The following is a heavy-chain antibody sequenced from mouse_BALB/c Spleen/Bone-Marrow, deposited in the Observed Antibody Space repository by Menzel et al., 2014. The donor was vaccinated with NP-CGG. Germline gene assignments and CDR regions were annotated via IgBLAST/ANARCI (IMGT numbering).Heavy chain of an antibody. CDR1: GFDFSRYW. V-gene: IGHV4-1*02. CDR3: ARLGYYGWFAY. D-gene: IGHD2-3*01. CDR2: INPGSNTI. Sequence: EVQLQESGGGLVQPGGSLKLSCAASGFDFSRYWMSWVRQAPGKGLEWIGDINPGSNTINYTPSLKDKFIISRDNAKNTLYLQMSKVKSEDTALYYCARLGYYGWFAYWGQGTLVTVSA. J-gene: IGHJ3*01.